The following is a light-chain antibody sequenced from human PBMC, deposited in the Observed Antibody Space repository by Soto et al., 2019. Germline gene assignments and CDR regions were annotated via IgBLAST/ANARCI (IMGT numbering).Light chain of an antibody. CDR1: SRDIGAYDY. V-gene: IGLV2-14*03. J-gene: IGLJ1*01. Sequence: QSALTQPASVSGSPGQSVTISCTGTSRDIGAYDYVSWYQQHPGGVPKLLIYDVSSRPSGVSSRFSGSKSGNTASLTISGLQADDESHYYCSSFADSSARDHVFGGGTKLTVL. CDR2: DVS. CDR3: SSFADSSARDHV.